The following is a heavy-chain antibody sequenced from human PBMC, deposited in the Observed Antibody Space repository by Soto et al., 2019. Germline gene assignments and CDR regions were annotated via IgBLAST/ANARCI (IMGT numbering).Heavy chain of an antibody. CDR1: GFTFSSYA. CDR3: AREGVDSSGYEYYFDY. J-gene: IGHJ4*02. Sequence: QVQLVESGGGVVQPGRSLRLSCAASGFTFSSYAMHWVRQAPGKGLEWVAVISYDGSNKYYADSVKGRFTISRDNSKNTLYLQMNSLRAEDTAVYYCAREGVDSSGYEYYFDYWGQGTLFTVSS. D-gene: IGHD3-22*01. CDR2: ISYDGSNK. V-gene: IGHV3-30-3*01.